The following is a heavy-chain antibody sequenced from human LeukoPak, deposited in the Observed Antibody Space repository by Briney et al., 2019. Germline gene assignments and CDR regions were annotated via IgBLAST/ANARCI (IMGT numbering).Heavy chain of an antibody. V-gene: IGHV6-1*01. CDR2: TFYRSQWYN. Sequence: SQTLSLTCATSGDSVSSTSAAWNWIRQSPSRGLEWLGVTFYRSQWYNDYAVSVKSRMSIKPDTSKNQFSLQLSSVTPDDTAVYYCARAGFGYDNWFDPWGQGTQVTVSS. J-gene: IGHJ5*02. CDR3: ARAGFGYDNWFDP. D-gene: IGHD5-18*01. CDR1: GDSVSSTSAA.